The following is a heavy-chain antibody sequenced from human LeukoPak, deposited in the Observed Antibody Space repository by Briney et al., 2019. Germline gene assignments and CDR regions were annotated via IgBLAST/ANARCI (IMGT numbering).Heavy chain of an antibody. J-gene: IGHJ6*03. CDR2: ISHSGST. Sequence: SETLSLTCAVYGGSFSGYYWSWIRQPPGKGLEWIGEISHSGSTNYNPSLKSRVTISVDTSKNQFSLKLSSVTAADTAVYYCARAGSSYYYYYYMDVWGKGTTVTVSS. V-gene: IGHV4-34*01. CDR1: GGSFSGYY. CDR3: ARAGSSYYYYYYMDV. D-gene: IGHD2-2*01.